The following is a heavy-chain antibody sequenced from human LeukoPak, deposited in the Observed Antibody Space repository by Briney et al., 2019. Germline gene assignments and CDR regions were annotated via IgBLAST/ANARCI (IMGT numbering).Heavy chain of an antibody. CDR3: ARGRSTSSWYYFDY. CDR2: ISGDGSSI. J-gene: IGHJ4*02. V-gene: IGHV3-74*01. CDR1: GFTFSGYW. D-gene: IGHD6-13*01. Sequence: GGSLRLSCAASGFTFSGYWMHWVRQAPGKGLVWVSRISGDGSSITYADSVKGRFTVSRGNAKNTLYLQMDSLGADDTAVYYCARGRSTSSWYYFDYWGQGFLVTVSS.